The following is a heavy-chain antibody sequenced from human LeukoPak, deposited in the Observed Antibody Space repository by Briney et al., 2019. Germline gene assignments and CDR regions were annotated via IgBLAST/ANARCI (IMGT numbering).Heavy chain of an antibody. CDR2: ISGSGGST. J-gene: IGHJ4*02. D-gene: IGHD6-13*01. V-gene: IGHV3-23*01. CDR3: AKASSSWYYFDY. CDR1: GFTFSSYA. Sequence: GGSLRLSCAASGFTFSSYAMSWVRQAPGKGLEWVSAISGSGGSTYHADSVKGRFTISRDNSKNTVYLQMNSLRAEDTAVYYCAKASSSWYYFDYWGQGTLVTVSS.